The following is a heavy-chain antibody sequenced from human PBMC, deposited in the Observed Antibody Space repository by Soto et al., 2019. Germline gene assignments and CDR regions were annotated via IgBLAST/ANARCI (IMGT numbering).Heavy chain of an antibody. J-gene: IGHJ4*02. CDR2: IYHSGST. CDR3: ARGSGSTFDY. V-gene: IGHV4-4*02. CDR1: SGSISSSNW. Sequence: PSETLSLTCAVSSGSISSSNWWSWVRQPPGKGLEWIGEIYHSGSTNYNPSLKSRVTMSVDKSKNQFSLKLSSVTAADTAVYYCARGSGSTFDYWGQGTLVTVSS. D-gene: IGHD3-10*01.